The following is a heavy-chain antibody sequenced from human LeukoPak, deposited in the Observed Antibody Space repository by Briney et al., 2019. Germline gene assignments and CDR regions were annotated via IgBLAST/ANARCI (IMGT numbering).Heavy chain of an antibody. D-gene: IGHD2/OR15-2a*01. V-gene: IGHV3-48*02. CDR3: ARDQYFSLDY. CDR2: ISGSSSTI. Sequence: GGSLRLSCAASGFTFSSYSMNWVRQAPGKGLEWVSYISGSSSTIYYADSVKGRFTISRDNAKNSLYLQMNSLRDGDTAVYYCARDQYFSLDYWGQGTLVTVSS. CDR1: GFTFSSYS. J-gene: IGHJ4*02.